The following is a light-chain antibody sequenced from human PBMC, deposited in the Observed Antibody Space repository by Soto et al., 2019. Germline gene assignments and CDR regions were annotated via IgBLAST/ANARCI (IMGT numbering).Light chain of an antibody. CDR2: GAS. CDR3: QQFHRSLGT. V-gene: IGKV3-20*01. Sequence: EIVLTQSPGTLSLSPGERATLSCRASQSVASNYLAWYQQKPGQAPRLLIYGASSRATGIPDRFSGSGSGTDFTLTISRLEPEDVAVYYCQQFHRSLGTFGQGTKVDIK. CDR1: QSVASNY. J-gene: IGKJ1*01.